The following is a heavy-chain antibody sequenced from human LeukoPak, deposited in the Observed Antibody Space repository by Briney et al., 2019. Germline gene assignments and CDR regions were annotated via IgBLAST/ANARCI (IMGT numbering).Heavy chain of an antibody. Sequence: GESLKISCKGSGYSFTSYWIGWVRQMPGKGLEWMGIIYPGDSDSRYSPSFQGQVTISADKSISTAYLQWSSLKASDTAMYYCARGGGVTMIARLFDYWGQGTLVTVSS. D-gene: IGHD3-22*01. J-gene: IGHJ4*02. CDR1: GYSFTSYW. V-gene: IGHV5-51*01. CDR2: IYPGDSDS. CDR3: ARGGGVTMIARLFDY.